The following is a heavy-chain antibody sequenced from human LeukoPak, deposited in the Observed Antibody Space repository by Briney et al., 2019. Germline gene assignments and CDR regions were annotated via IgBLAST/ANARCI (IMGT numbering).Heavy chain of an antibody. CDR1: GYTLTELS. Sequence: ASVKVSCKVSGYTLTELSMHWVRQAPGKGLEWMGGFDPEDGETIYAQKFQGRVTMTEDTSTDTAYMELSSLRSEDTAVYYCATGLSQLGLFDYWGQGTLVTVSS. CDR3: ATGLSQLGLFDY. V-gene: IGHV1-24*01. J-gene: IGHJ4*02. D-gene: IGHD1-7*01. CDR2: FDPEDGET.